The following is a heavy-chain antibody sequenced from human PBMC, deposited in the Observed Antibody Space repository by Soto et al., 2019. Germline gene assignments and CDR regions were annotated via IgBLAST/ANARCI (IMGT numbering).Heavy chain of an antibody. Sequence: EVQLVESGGGLVKPGGSLRLSCAASGFTFSSYSMNWVRQAPGKGLEWVSSISSSSSYIYYADSVKGRFTISRDNAKTSLYLQMNSLRAEDTAVYYCASPWVGYSSGWYGFSNYYGMDVWGQGTTVTVSS. J-gene: IGHJ6*02. CDR1: GFTFSSYS. V-gene: IGHV3-21*01. D-gene: IGHD6-19*01. CDR3: ASPWVGYSSGWYGFSNYYGMDV. CDR2: ISSSSSYI.